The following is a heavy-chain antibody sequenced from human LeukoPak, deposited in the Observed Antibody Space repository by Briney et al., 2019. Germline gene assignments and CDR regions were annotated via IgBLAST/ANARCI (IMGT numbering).Heavy chain of an antibody. CDR1: GFTFSSYG. J-gene: IGHJ6*03. V-gene: IGHV3-33*06. CDR3: AKGAGITNQYHMDV. Sequence: PGGSLRLSCAASGFTFSSYGMHWVRQAPGKGLEWVAVVWYDGSKKYYAGSVKGRFSISRDNSKNTLYLQMNSLRAEDTAVYYCAKGAGITNQYHMDVWGKGTTVTVSS. D-gene: IGHD1-7*01. CDR2: VWYDGSKK.